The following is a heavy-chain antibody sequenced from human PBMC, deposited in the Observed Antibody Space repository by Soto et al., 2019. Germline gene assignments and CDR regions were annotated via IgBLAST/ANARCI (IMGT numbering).Heavy chain of an antibody. V-gene: IGHV1-18*03. CDR1: GYTFTSYG. D-gene: IGHD6-13*01. Sequence: QVQLVQSGAEVKKPGASVKVSCKASGYTFTSYGISWVRQAPGQGLEWMGWISAYNGNTNYAQKLQGRVTMTTDTSTSTADMELRSRRSDDMAVYYCARSLWKQLDPDDAFDIWGQGTMVTVSS. J-gene: IGHJ3*02. CDR2: ISAYNGNT. CDR3: ARSLWKQLDPDDAFDI.